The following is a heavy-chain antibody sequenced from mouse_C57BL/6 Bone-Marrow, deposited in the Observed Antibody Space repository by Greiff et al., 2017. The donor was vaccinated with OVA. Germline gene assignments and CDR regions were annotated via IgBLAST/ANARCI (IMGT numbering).Heavy chain of an antibody. CDR2: IYPGDGDT. J-gene: IGHJ2*01. D-gene: IGHD4-1*01. Sequence: QVQLKQSGPELVKPGASVKISCKASGYAFSSSWMNWVKQRPGKGLEWIGRIYPGDGDTNYNGKFKGKATLTADKSSSTAYMQLSSLTSEDSAVYFCARTGWDLFDYWGQGTTLTVSS. CDR3: ARTGWDLFDY. CDR1: GYAFSSSW. V-gene: IGHV1-82*01.